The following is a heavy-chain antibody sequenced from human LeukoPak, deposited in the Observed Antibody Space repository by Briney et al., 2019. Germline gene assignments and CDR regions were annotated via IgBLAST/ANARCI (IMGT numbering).Heavy chain of an antibody. Sequence: SVKVSCKASGGTFSSYAISWVRQAPGQGLEWMGRIIPILGIANYAQKFQGRVTITADKSTSTAYMELSSLRSEDTAVYYCARDLQDSGSYPFDYWGQGTPVTVSS. D-gene: IGHD1-26*01. J-gene: IGHJ4*02. CDR1: GGTFSSYA. V-gene: IGHV1-69*04. CDR2: IIPILGIA. CDR3: ARDLQDSGSYPFDY.